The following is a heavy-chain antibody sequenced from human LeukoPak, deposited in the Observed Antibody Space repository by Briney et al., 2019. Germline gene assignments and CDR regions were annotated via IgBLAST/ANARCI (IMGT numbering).Heavy chain of an antibody. CDR3: ARGGRGTVDY. J-gene: IGHJ4*02. CDR2: IYYSGST. Sequence: SETLSLTCAVSGGSISSYYWSWIRQPPGKGLEWIGYIYYSGSTNYNPSLKSRVTISVDTSKNQFSLKLSSVTAADTAVYYCARGGRGTVDYWGQGTLVTVSS. CDR1: GGSISSYY. V-gene: IGHV4-59*01. D-gene: IGHD3-16*01.